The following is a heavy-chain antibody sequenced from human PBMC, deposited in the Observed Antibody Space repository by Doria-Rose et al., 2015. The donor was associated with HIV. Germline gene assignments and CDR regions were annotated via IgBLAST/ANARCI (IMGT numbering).Heavy chain of an antibody. Sequence: QITLKESGPVLVKPTETLTLTCTVSGVSLSSPGMGVSRIRQPPGKALEWLANIFSDDERSYKTSLKSRLTISRGTSKSQVVLTMTDMDPVDTATYYCARIKCSRWDHKYYFDFWGQGTLVIVTA. V-gene: IGHV2-26*01. CDR2: IFSDDER. CDR1: GVSLSSPGMG. CDR3: ARIKCSRWDHKYYFDF. J-gene: IGHJ4*02. D-gene: IGHD6-13*01.